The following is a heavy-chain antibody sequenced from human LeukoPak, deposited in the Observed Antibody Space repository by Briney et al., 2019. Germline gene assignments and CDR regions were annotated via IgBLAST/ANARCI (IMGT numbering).Heavy chain of an antibody. CDR3: ARREGTAFDY. CDR2: ISSSGSPI. Sequence: PEGSLRLSCAASGFTFTSYEMNWVRQAPGKGLEWVSYISSSGSPISYADSVKGRFTISRDNAKNSLYLQMNSLRAEDTAIYYCARREGTAFDYWGQGTLVTVSS. J-gene: IGHJ4*02. CDR1: GFTFTSYE. D-gene: IGHD1-7*01. V-gene: IGHV3-48*03.